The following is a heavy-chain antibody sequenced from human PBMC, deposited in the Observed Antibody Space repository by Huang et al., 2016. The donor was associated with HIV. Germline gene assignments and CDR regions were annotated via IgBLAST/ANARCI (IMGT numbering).Heavy chain of an antibody. CDR2: FFYDGNT. CDR1: AGSISSSSYY. V-gene: IGHV4-39*01. J-gene: IGHJ4*02. D-gene: IGHD3-10*01. Sequence: QLQLQESGPGLVKPSETLSLTCTVSAGSISSSSYYWGWIRQPPGKGLEWIATFFYDGNTYYTPSLKSRVTISVDTSKNQFSLNLSSVTAADTAVYYCAAMVRGVISYFDYWGQGTLVTVSS. CDR3: AAMVRGVISYFDY.